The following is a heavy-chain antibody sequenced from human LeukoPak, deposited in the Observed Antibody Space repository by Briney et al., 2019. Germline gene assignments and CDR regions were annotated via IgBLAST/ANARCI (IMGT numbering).Heavy chain of an antibody. V-gene: IGHV4-34*01. CDR3: ARAPYSSSFFDY. CDR2: INHSGST. D-gene: IGHD6-13*01. Sequence: PSETLSLTCAVYGGSFSGYYWSWIRQPPGKGLEWIGEINHSGSTNYNPSLKSRVTISVDTSKNQFSLKLSSVTAADTAVYYCARAPYSSSFFDYWGQGTLLTVSS. J-gene: IGHJ4*02. CDR1: GGSFSGYY.